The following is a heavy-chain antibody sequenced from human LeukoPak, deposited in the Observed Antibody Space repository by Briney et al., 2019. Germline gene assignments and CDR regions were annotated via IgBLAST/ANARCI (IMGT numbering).Heavy chain of an antibody. CDR2: INHSGST. J-gene: IGHJ6*03. Sequence: SETLSLTCAVYGGSFSGYYWSWIRQPPGKGLEWIGEINHSGSTNYNPSLKSRVTISVDTSKNQFSLKLSSVTAADTAVYYCARGAAYYYYFMDVWGKGTTVTVSS. CDR1: GGSFSGYY. CDR3: ARGAAYYYYFMDV. V-gene: IGHV4-34*01. D-gene: IGHD6-13*01.